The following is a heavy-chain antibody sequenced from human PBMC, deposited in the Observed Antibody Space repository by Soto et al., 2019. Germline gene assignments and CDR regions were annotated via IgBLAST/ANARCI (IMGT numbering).Heavy chain of an antibody. J-gene: IGHJ4*02. CDR1: GFTFSSYG. D-gene: IGHD6-19*01. V-gene: IGHV3-33*01. CDR2: IWYDGSNK. CDR3: ARDEDSSGWSWNDY. Sequence: QVQLVESGGGVVQPGRSLRLSCAASGFTFSSYGMHWVRQAPGKGLEWVAVIWYDGSNKYYPDSVKGRFTISRDNSKNTLYLQMNSLRAEDTAVYYCARDEDSSGWSWNDYWGQGTLVTVSS.